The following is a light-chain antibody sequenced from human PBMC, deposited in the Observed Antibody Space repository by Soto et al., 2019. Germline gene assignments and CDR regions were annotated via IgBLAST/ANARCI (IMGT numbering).Light chain of an antibody. CDR1: SSDVGGYNY. V-gene: IGLV2-14*01. Sequence: QSVLTQPASVSGSPGQSITISCTGTSSDVGGYNYVSWYQQNPGKAPKLMVYEVSNRPSGVSNRFSGSKSGNMASLTISGLQDEEEADYSCSSYNINRTYVFGTGTKVTV. CDR2: EVS. CDR3: SSYNINRTYV. J-gene: IGLJ1*01.